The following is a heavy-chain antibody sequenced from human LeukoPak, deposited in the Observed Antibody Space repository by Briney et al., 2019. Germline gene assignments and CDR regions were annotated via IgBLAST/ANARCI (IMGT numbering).Heavy chain of an antibody. J-gene: IGHJ4*02. CDR2: ISAYNGNT. V-gene: IGHV1-18*01. CDR1: GYTFTSYG. D-gene: IGHD3-22*01. CDR3: ARVRSYYDSSAYDY. Sequence: VASVKVSCKASGYTFTSYGISWVRQAPGQGLEWMGWISAYNGNTNYAQKLQDRVTMTTDTSTSTAYMELRSLRSDDTAVYYCARVRSYYDSSAYDYWGQGTLVTVSS.